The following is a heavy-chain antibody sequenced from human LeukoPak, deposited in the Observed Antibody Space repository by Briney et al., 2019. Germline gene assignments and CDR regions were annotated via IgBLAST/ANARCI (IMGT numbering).Heavy chain of an antibody. D-gene: IGHD6-19*01. CDR3: AKDPVAGQDYYYYGMDV. CDR2: ISGSGGST. Sequence: GGSPRLSCAASGFTFSSYAMSWVRQAPGKGLEWVSAISGSGGSTYYADSVKGRFTISRDNSKNTLYLQMNSLRAEDTAVYYCAKDPVAGQDYYYYGMDVRGQGTTVTVSS. J-gene: IGHJ6*02. CDR1: GFTFSSYA. V-gene: IGHV3-23*01.